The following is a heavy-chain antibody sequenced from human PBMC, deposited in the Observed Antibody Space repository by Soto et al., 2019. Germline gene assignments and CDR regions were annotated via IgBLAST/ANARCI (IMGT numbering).Heavy chain of an antibody. D-gene: IGHD2-8*02. CDR2: IVVGSDNT. J-gene: IGHJ6*02. V-gene: IGHV1-58*01. CDR1: RFTFTDSA. CDR3: AAGRTGGSYYGMDV. Sequence: QMQLVQSGPEVKKPGTSVQVSCKVSRFTFTDSAVQWVRQARGQGLEWIGWIVVGSDNTNYAQKFQERVTITRDMSTSTAYMELSSLRSEDTAVYYCAAGRTGGSYYGMDVWGQGTTVTVSS.